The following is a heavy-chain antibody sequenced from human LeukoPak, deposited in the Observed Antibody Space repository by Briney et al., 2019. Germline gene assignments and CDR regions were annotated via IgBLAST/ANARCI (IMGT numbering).Heavy chain of an antibody. D-gene: IGHD2-15*01. V-gene: IGHV3-21*01. CDR3: AREGNCSGGSCYSGAPAEYYYYYYMDV. J-gene: IGHJ6*03. CDR1: GFTFSSYS. Sequence: GGSLRLSCAASGFTFSSYSMNWVRQAPGKELEWVSSISSSSSYIYYADSVKGRFTISRDNAKNSLYLQMNSLRAEDTAVYYCAREGNCSGGSCYSGAPAEYYYYYYMDVWGKGTTVTVSS. CDR2: ISSSSSYI.